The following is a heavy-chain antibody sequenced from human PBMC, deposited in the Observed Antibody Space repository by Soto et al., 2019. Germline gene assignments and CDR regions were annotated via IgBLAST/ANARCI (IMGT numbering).Heavy chain of an antibody. CDR2: IGGSGATT. CDR1: GFTFISYA. Sequence: EVQLLESGGGLVQPGGSLRLSCAASGFTFISYAMSWVRQTPGKGLEWVSGIGGSGATTYYADSVKGRFTISRDNSKNTLNLQMTGREVKATANYSFAKNPSRGMDFGAKGPRSPSP. J-gene: IGHJ6*02. CDR3: AKNPSRGMDF. V-gene: IGHV3-23*01.